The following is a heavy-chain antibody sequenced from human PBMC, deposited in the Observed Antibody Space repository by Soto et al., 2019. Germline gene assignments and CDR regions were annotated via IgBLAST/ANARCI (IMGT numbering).Heavy chain of an antibody. V-gene: IGHV1-2*02. J-gene: IGHJ6*02. CDR1: GYTFTGYY. Sequence: ASVKASCKASGYTFTGYYMHWVRQAPGQGLEWMGWINPNSGGTNYAQKFQGRVTMTRDTSISTAYMELSRLRSDDTAVYYCARDGRLVGATPYYYYGMDVWGQGTTVTVSS. D-gene: IGHD1-26*01. CDR2: INPNSGGT. CDR3: ARDGRLVGATPYYYYGMDV.